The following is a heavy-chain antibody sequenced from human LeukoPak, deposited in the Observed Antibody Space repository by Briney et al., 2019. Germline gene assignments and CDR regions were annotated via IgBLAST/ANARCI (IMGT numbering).Heavy chain of an antibody. V-gene: IGHV4-59*01. CDR3: ARKGGHFDY. Sequence: PSETLSLTCTVSGGSISYYYWSWIRQSPGKGLEWIGYIYYNGSTNYNPSLKSRVTMSVDMSKNQFSLKLSPVTAADTAIYYCARKGGHFDYWGQGTLVTVSS. J-gene: IGHJ4*02. D-gene: IGHD2-15*01. CDR1: GGSISYYY. CDR2: IYYNGST.